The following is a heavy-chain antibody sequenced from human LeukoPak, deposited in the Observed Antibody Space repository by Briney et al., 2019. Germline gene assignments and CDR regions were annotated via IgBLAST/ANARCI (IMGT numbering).Heavy chain of an antibody. V-gene: IGHV4-4*07. CDR1: GGSISSYY. J-gene: IGHJ3*02. Sequence: SETLSLTCSVSGGSISSYYWSWIPQPPGKGLVWIRRIYSSGSTNYNPSLKSRVTLSLDTSKIQFSLKLNTVTAADTSMYDCARECQGGNCFLLFEIWGQGTMVTVSS. D-gene: IGHD2-21*01. CDR3: ARECQGGNCFLLFEI. CDR2: IYSSGST.